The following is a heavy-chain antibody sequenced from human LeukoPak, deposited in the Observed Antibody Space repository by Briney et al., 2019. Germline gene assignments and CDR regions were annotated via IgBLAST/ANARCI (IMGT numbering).Heavy chain of an antibody. V-gene: IGHV4-34*01. CDR2: INHSGST. CDR1: GGSFSGYY. Sequence: PSETLSLTCAVYGGSFSGYYWSWIRQPPGKGLEWIGEINHSGSTNYNPSLKSRVTISVDTSKNQFSLKLSSVTAADTAVYYCAGAPYYYGSGSYHYWGQGTLVTVSS. D-gene: IGHD3-10*01. J-gene: IGHJ4*02. CDR3: AGAPYYYGSGSYHY.